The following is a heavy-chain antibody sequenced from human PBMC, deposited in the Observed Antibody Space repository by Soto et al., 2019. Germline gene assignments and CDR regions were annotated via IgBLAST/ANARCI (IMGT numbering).Heavy chain of an antibody. V-gene: IGHV5-51*03. CDR2: IYPGDSDT. Sequence: EVYLAQSGAEVKKPGESLKISCKGSGYNFNRYWIGWVRQMPGKGLEWMGVIYPGDSDTRYSPSLQGQVTISADQSSSAAYLQWSSLQASDTATYYCARSLVNGTYEAFDIWGQGTMVTVSS. CDR1: GYNFNRYW. D-gene: IGHD6-13*01. J-gene: IGHJ3*02. CDR3: ARSLVNGTYEAFDI.